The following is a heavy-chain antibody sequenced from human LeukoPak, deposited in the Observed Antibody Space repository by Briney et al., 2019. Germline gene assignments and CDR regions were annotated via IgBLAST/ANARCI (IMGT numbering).Heavy chain of an antibody. CDR3: ATYYEFWSGYYPDNNWFDP. Sequence: PSETLSLTCTVSGGSISSGGYYWSWIRQHPGKGLEWIGYIYYSGSTYYNPSLKSRVTISVDTSKNQFSLKLSSVTAADTAVYYCATYYEFWSGYYPDNNWFDPWGQGTLVTVSS. D-gene: IGHD3-3*01. J-gene: IGHJ5*02. V-gene: IGHV4-31*03. CDR1: GGSISSGGYY. CDR2: IYYSGST.